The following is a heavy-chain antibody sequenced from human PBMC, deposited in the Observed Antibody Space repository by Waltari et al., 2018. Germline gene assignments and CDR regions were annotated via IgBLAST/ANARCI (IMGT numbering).Heavy chain of an antibody. V-gene: IGHV1-2*02. CDR2: INPNSGGT. CDR3: ATKRDYGDFPDY. D-gene: IGHD4-17*01. Sequence: QVQLVQSGAEVKKPGASVKVSCKASGYTFTGYYMHWVRQAPGQGLEWMGWINPNSGGTTYAQKFQGRVTMTRDTSISTAYMELSRLRSDDTAVYYCATKRDYGDFPDYWGQGTLVTVSS. J-gene: IGHJ4*02. CDR1: GYTFTGYY.